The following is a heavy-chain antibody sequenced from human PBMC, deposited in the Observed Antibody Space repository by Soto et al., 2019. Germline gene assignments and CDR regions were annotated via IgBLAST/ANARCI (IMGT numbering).Heavy chain of an antibody. V-gene: IGHV1-2*02. CDR1: GYRFSDYY. D-gene: IGHD5-12*01. CDR3: ARESGGATATLDYYYFYMDV. CDR2: MNPNSGGT. J-gene: IGHJ6*03. Sequence: QVQLVQSGAEVKKPGASVTVSCKASGYRFSDYYLHWVRQAPGQGPEWMGWMNPNSGGTKYAQKFKGRVTRTRDTSVRTAFMDLNWLKSDDTAVYYCARESGGATATLDYYYFYMDVWGIGTTVTVSS.